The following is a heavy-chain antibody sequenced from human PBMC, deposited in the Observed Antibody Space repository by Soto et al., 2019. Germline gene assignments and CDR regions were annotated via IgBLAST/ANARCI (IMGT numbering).Heavy chain of an antibody. V-gene: IGHV3-23*01. CDR3: AKGGSFGGILDS. D-gene: IGHD3-10*01. J-gene: IGHJ4*02. Sequence: EVQLLDSGGGLVQPGGSLRLSCAASGFTFIDYAMSWVRQAPGKGLEWVSTISTAGHNTFSADSVKGRFTISRDNSNNPLYLQISSLRAEDTAFYFCAKGGSFGGILDSRGRGTLVTVSS. CDR1: GFTFIDYA. CDR2: ISTAGHNT.